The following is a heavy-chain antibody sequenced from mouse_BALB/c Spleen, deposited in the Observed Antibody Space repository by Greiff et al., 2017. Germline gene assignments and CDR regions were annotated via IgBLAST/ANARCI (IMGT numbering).Heavy chain of an antibody. CDR1: GFTFSSYG. CDR2: ISSGGSYT. CDR3: ARLLEDAMDY. V-gene: IGHV5-6*01. Sequence: VQLQQSGGDLVKPGGSLKLSCAASGFTFSSYGMSWVRQTPDKRLEWVATISSGGSYTYYPDSVKGRFTISRDNAKNTLYLQMSSLKSEDTAMYYCARLLEDAMDYWGQGTSVTVSS. J-gene: IGHJ4*01.